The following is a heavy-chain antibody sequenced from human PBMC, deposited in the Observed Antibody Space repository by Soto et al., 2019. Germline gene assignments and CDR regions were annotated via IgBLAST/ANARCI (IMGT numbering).Heavy chain of an antibody. CDR2: IYYSGST. Sequence: QVQLQESGPGLVKPSETLSLTCTVSGGSLSRYYWSWIRRPPGKGLQGIGYIYYSGSTNYNPSLKSRVTISVDTSKNNFSLKLSSMTAADKAVYYCARIGDILAGYAFDYWGQGTQVTVSS. D-gene: IGHD3-9*01. CDR3: ARIGDILAGYAFDY. CDR1: GGSLSRYY. J-gene: IGHJ4*02. V-gene: IGHV4-59*01.